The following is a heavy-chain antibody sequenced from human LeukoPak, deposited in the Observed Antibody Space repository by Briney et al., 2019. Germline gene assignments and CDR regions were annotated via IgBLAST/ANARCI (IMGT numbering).Heavy chain of an antibody. D-gene: IGHD1-26*01. J-gene: IGHJ4*02. CDR1: GFTFSSYS. Sequence: PGGSLRLSCAASGFTFSSYSMNWVRQAPGKGLEWVSSISSSSSYIYYADSVKGRFTISRDNAKNSLYLRMNSLRAEDTAVYYCARDQRDDSGSYLRLDYWGQGTLVTVSS. CDR2: ISSSSSYI. V-gene: IGHV3-21*01. CDR3: ARDQRDDSGSYLRLDY.